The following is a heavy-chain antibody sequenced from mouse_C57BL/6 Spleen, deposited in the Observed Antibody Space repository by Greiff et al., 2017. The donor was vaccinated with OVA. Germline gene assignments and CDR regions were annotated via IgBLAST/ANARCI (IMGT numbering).Heavy chain of an antibody. D-gene: IGHD2-2*01. V-gene: IGHV1-82*01. CDR1: GYAFSSSW. Sequence: QVQLKESGPELVKPGASVKISCKASGYAFSSSWMNWVKQRPGKGLEWIGRIYPGDGDTNYNGKFKGKATLTADKSSSTAYMQLSSLTSEDSAVYFCARYYGYDERGFAYWGQGTLVTVSA. CDR2: IYPGDGDT. CDR3: ARYYGYDERGFAY. J-gene: IGHJ3*01.